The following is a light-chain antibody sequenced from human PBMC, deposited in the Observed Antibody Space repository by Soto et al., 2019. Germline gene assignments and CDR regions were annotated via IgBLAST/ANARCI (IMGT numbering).Light chain of an antibody. Sequence: EIVMTQSQATLSVSAGERATLCCRASQRVSSNLAWYQRKPGQAPRLLIYGASTRATGIPAISSSSRSGTEVCVPIISLQPQDRSVSYCQQYSNLTSWTFGQGTKVDI. CDR1: QRVSSN. V-gene: IGKV3-15*01. CDR2: GAS. CDR3: QQYSNLTSWT. J-gene: IGKJ1*01.